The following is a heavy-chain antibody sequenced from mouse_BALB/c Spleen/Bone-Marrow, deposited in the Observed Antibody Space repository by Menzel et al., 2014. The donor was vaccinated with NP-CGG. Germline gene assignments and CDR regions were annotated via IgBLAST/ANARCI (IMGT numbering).Heavy chain of an antibody. Sequence: EVKLVESGGGLVQPGGSRKLSCAASGFTFSSFGMHWVRQAPEKGLEWVAYISSGSSTIYYGDTVMGRFTISRDNPKNTLFLQMTSLRSEDTATYYCVRSGSSSGYYDYWGQGTTLTVYS. CDR3: VRSGSSSGYYDY. V-gene: IGHV5-17*02. CDR2: ISSGSSTI. D-gene: IGHD1-1*01. CDR1: GFTFSSFG. J-gene: IGHJ2*01.